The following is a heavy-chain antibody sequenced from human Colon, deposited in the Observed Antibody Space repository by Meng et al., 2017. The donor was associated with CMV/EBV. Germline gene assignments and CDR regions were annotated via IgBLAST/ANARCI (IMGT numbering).Heavy chain of an antibody. CDR1: GGSISSGDFY. Sequence: SGGSISSGDFYWTWSRQPTGKGLEWIGYISFSGSTYYNPSLKSRVTISLDTSKNQFSLKLNSVTAADTAVYFCARVRSSSSRYFDYRGQGTLVTVSS. CDR3: ARVRSSSSRYFDY. V-gene: IGHV4-30-4*01. J-gene: IGHJ4*02. CDR2: ISFSGST. D-gene: IGHD6-13*01.